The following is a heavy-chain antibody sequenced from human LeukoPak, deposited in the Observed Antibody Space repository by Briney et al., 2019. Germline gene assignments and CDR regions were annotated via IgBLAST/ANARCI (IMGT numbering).Heavy chain of an antibody. Sequence: GGSLRLSCAASGFTFSSYAMSWVRRAPGKGLEWVSAISGSGGSTYYADSVKGRLTISRDNSKNTLYLQMNSLRAEDTAVYYCAKDGAWFGELLVDYWGEGTLVTVSS. J-gene: IGHJ4*02. D-gene: IGHD3-10*01. V-gene: IGHV3-23*01. CDR3: AKDGAWFGELLVDY. CDR1: GFTFSSYA. CDR2: ISGSGGST.